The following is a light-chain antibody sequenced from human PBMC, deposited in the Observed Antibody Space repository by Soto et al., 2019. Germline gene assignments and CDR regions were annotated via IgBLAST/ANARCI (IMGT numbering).Light chain of an antibody. CDR2: AAS. J-gene: IGKJ4*01. CDR1: QSINNY. V-gene: IGKV1-39*01. Sequence: DIQMTQSPSSLSASVGDRVTITCRASQSINNYLNWYQQKPGKAPKLLIYAASNLQSGVPSRFSGSVSGTDFSLTISSLQPEDFATFYCQQTYSSPLTFGGGTKVEIK. CDR3: QQTYSSPLT.